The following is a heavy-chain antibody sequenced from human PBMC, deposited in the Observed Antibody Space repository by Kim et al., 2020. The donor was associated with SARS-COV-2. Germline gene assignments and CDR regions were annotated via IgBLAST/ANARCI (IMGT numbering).Heavy chain of an antibody. J-gene: IGHJ6*02. Sequence: GGSLRLSCAASGFTFSSYWMSWVRQAPGKGLEWVANIKQDGSEKYYVDSVKGRFTISRDNAKNSLYLQMNSLRAEDTAVYYCARVTYYYDSSGYYLTYYYYGMDVWGQGTTVTVSS. CDR2: IKQDGSEK. CDR1: GFTFSSYW. CDR3: ARVTYYYDSSGYYLTYYYYGMDV. D-gene: IGHD3-22*01. V-gene: IGHV3-7*03.